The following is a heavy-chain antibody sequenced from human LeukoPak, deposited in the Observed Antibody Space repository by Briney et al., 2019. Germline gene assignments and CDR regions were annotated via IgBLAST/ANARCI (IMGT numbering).Heavy chain of an antibody. V-gene: IGHV3-11*01. CDR1: GVTFEDYY. D-gene: IGHD3-10*01. CDR2: VSSTGGDK. Sequence: GGSLRLSCTGSGVTFEDYYLSWIRQAPGKGLEWISYVSSTGGDKFYADPVKGRFTISRDNARNSLYMEMNDLIAEDTAFYYCARGENGSFDHWGQGTLVTVSS. J-gene: IGHJ4*02. CDR3: ARGENGSFDH.